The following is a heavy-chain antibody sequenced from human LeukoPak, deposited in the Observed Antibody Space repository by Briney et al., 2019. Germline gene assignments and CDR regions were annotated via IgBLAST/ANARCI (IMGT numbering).Heavy chain of an antibody. J-gene: IGHJ6*02. CDR1: GGSISSYY. Sequence: PSETLSLTCTVSGGSISSYYWSWIRQPAGKGLEWIGRIYTSGSTNYNPSLKSRVTMSVDTSKNQFSLKLSSVTAADTAVYYCARNTVRGVISYYYSGMDVWGQGTTVTVSS. CDR2: IYTSGST. V-gene: IGHV4-4*07. CDR3: ARNTVRGVISYYYSGMDV. D-gene: IGHD3-10*01.